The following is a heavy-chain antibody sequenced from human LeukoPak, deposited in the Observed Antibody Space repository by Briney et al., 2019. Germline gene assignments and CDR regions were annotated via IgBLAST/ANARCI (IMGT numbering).Heavy chain of an antibody. Sequence: GRSLRLFCSACVFTFSRDAMLWVRQASGKGLEYVSAISSNGGSTYYADPTQGRFTISRDNSKNTLYLQMSSLRAEDTAVYYCVKEGYSYGSYFDYWGQGTLVTVSS. D-gene: IGHD5-18*01. V-gene: IGHV3-64D*06. CDR2: ISSNGGST. CDR3: VKEGYSYGSYFDY. J-gene: IGHJ4*02. CDR1: VFTFSRDA.